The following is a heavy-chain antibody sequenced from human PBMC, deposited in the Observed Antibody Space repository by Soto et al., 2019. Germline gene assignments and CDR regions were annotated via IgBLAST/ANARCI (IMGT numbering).Heavy chain of an antibody. CDR2: IWYDGSNK. D-gene: IGHD2-2*01. Sequence: HPGGSLRLSCAASGFTFSSYGMHWVRQAPGKGLEWVAVIWYDGSNKYYADSVKGRFTISRDNSKNTLYLQMNSLRAEDTAVYYCAKAWDIVVAPNYFDYWGQGTLVTAPQ. V-gene: IGHV3-33*06. CDR3: AKAWDIVVAPNYFDY. CDR1: GFTFSSYG. J-gene: IGHJ4*02.